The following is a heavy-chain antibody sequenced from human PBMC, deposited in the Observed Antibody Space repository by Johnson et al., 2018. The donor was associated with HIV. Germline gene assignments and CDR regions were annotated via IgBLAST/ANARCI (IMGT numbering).Heavy chain of an antibody. Sequence: QMLLVESGGGVVQPGRSLRLSCAASGFTFSSYGMHWVRPAPGNGLEWVAVISYDGSNTYYAVSVKCRFTISRDNSNNILYLQMNSLRVEDTAVYYCARDVSGSSTVLSDAFDIWGQGTMVTVSS. V-gene: IGHV3-30*03. CDR1: GFTFSSYG. CDR2: ISYDGSNT. CDR3: ARDVSGSSTVLSDAFDI. J-gene: IGHJ3*02. D-gene: IGHD1-26*01.